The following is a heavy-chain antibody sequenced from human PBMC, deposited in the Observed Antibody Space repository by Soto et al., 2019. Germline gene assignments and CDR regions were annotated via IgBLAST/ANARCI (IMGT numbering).Heavy chain of an antibody. J-gene: IGHJ3*02. Sequence: GGSLRLSCAASGFTFSDYYMSWIRQAPGKGLEWVSYISSSGSTIYYADSVKGRFTISRDNAKNSLYLQMNSLRAEDTAVYYCARILPKWLRSFAFDIWGQGTMVTVSS. CDR3: ARILPKWLRSFAFDI. D-gene: IGHD5-12*01. V-gene: IGHV3-11*01. CDR1: GFTFSDYY. CDR2: ISSSGSTI.